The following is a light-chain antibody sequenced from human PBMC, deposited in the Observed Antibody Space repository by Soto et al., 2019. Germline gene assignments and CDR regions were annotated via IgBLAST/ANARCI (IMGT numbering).Light chain of an antibody. V-gene: IGLV3-1*01. CDR2: QDS. CDR3: QACASSTVV. Sequence: YELTQPPSVSVSPGQTASITCTGDKWGDTYASWYQQKPGQSPVLVIYQDSKRPSGIPERFSGSNSGNTATLTISGTQAMDEADYYCQACASSTVVFGGGTKLTVL. J-gene: IGLJ2*01. CDR1: KWGDTY.